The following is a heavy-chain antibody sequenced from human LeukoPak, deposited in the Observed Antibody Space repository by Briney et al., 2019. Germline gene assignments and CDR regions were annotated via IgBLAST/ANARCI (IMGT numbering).Heavy chain of an antibody. CDR3: ARERGDSSGYYDY. CDR1: GGTFSSYA. V-gene: IGHV1-69*05. J-gene: IGHJ4*02. CDR2: IIPIFGTA. Sequence: SVKVSCKASGGTFSSYAISWVRQAPGQGLEWMGGIIPIFGTANYAQKFQGRVTITTDESTSTAYMELSSLRPEDTAVYYCARERGDSSGYYDYWGQGTLVTVSS. D-gene: IGHD3-22*01.